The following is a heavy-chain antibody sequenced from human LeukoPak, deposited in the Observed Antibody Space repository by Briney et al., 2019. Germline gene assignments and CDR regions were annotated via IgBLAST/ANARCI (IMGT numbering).Heavy chain of an antibody. J-gene: IGHJ4*02. D-gene: IGHD1-20*01. V-gene: IGHV3-74*03. CDR1: GFTFSNHW. CDR3: ITDEALWRLDY. Sequence: PGGSLRLSCVASGFTFSNHWMHWVRQAPGKGLVWVSRIDERGTNTMYADSVKGRFSISRDNAKNTVNLQMNSMRGENTGAYYCITDEALWRLDYWGQGALVTVSS. CDR2: IDERGTNT.